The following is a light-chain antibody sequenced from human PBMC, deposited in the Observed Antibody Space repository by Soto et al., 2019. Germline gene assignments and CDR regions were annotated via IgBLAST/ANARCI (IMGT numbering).Light chain of an antibody. J-gene: IGKJ1*01. CDR1: QTIDTSY. Sequence: EIVLTQSPGTLSLSPGERATLSCRASQTIDTSYFAWFQRRPGQAPRLLIYGASTRATGIPDRFSGSGSGTDFTLTISRLEPEDSAVYFCQQYGSSPTFGQGTKVEI. V-gene: IGKV3-20*01. CDR3: QQYGSSPT. CDR2: GAS.